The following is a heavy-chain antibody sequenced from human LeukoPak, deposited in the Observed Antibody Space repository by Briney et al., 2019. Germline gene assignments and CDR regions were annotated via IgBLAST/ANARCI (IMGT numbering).Heavy chain of an antibody. D-gene: IGHD6-19*01. CDR1: GGSISSYY. J-gene: IGHJ6*02. Sequence: PSETLSLTCSVSGGSISSYYWSWIRQPAGKGLEWIGRIYTSGSTNYNPSLKSRVTVSVDTSKNQFSLKLSSVTAAGTAVYYCARDPIAVAGVYYYYGMDVWGQGITVTVSS. V-gene: IGHV4-4*07. CDR3: ARDPIAVAGVYYYYGMDV. CDR2: IYTSGST.